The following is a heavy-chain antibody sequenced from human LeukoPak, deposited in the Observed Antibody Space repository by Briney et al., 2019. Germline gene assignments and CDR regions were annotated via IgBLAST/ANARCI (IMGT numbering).Heavy chain of an antibody. Sequence: PGGSLRLSCAASGFTFSSYAMSWVRQAPGKGLEWVSAISSSGASTYYAGSVKGRFTISRDDSKNTLYLQMNSLRAEDTAVYYCAKKATGLHYFDHGGQGTLVTVSS. CDR2: ISSSGAST. CDR3: AKKATGLHYFDH. CDR1: GFTFSSYA. J-gene: IGHJ4*02. D-gene: IGHD1-14*01. V-gene: IGHV3-23*01.